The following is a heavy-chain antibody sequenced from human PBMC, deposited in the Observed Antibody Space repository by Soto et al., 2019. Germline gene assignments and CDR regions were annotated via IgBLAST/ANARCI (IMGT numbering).Heavy chain of an antibody. CDR1: GLTFSSYA. J-gene: IGHJ1*01. CDR3: AKSRGYSYGYWAISG. D-gene: IGHD5-18*01. Sequence: VQLLESGGGLVQPGGSLRLSCAASGLTFSSYAMSWVRQAPGKGVEWVSAISGRGGSTYYADSVKGRFTISRDNSKNTLYLQMNSLRAEDTAVYYCAKSRGYSYGYWAISGWGQGTLVTVSS. CDR2: ISGRGGST. V-gene: IGHV3-23*01.